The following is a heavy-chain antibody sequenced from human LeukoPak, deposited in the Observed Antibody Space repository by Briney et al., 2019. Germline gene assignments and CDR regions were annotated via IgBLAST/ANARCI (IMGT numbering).Heavy chain of an antibody. Sequence: PSETLSLTCTVSGGSISSGGYHWSWIRQHPGKGLEWIGYIYYSGSTYYNPSLKSRVTISVDTSKNQFSLKLSSVTAADTAVYYCARRDLSGAFDIWGQGTMVTVSS. D-gene: IGHD3-10*01. V-gene: IGHV4-31*03. CDR3: ARRDLSGAFDI. CDR2: IYYSGST. J-gene: IGHJ3*02. CDR1: GGSISSGGYH.